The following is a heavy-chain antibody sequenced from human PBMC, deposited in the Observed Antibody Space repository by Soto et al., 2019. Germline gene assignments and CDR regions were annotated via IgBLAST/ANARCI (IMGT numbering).Heavy chain of an antibody. J-gene: IGHJ6*02. D-gene: IGHD2-8*01. CDR2: INPKSGGT. CDR3: ARGDSTDCSNGVCSFFYNHDMDV. Sequence: ASVKVSCKASGYSFTDYHIHWVRQAPGQGLEWLGRINPKSGGTSTAQKFQGWVTMTTDTSISTASMELTRLTSDDTAVYYCARGDSTDCSNGVCSFFYNHDMDVWGQGTTVAVSS. V-gene: IGHV1-2*04. CDR1: GYSFTDYH.